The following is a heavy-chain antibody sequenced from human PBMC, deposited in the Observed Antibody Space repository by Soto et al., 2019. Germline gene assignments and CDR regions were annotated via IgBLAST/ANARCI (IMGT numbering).Heavy chain of an antibody. Sequence: PLSLTWSVAGACMRSGGYDWSWLRQSPGKGLEWIGHIYYTGSTFYSPSLKSRLTISLDTSKNQFSLDLRSVTAADTAMYYCARIEMASIKWGRGTLVTGSS. V-gene: IGHV4-31*02. J-gene: IGHJ4*02. CDR1: GACMRSGGYD. CDR3: ARIEMASIK. CDR2: IYYTGST.